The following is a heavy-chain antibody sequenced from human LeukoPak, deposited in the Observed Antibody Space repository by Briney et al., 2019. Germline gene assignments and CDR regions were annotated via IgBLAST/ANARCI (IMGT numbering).Heavy chain of an antibody. J-gene: IGHJ5*02. Sequence: ASVTVSYKVSGYTLTELSMQWVRQAPGNGGEWLGGFDPEEGETIYAQKFQGRVTMTEDTSTDTAYKDLSSLRSEDTGVYYCATHSIVGATNWFDPWGQGTRVTVSS. CDR3: ATHSIVGATNWFDP. V-gene: IGHV1-24*01. D-gene: IGHD1-26*01. CDR1: GYTLTELS. CDR2: FDPEEGET.